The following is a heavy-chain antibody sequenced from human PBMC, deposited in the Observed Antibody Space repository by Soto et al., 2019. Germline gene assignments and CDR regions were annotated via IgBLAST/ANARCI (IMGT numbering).Heavy chain of an antibody. Sequence: QITLKESGPTRVKPTQTLALTCTFSGFSLTTSGVGVGWIRKTPGKALEWLAVIYWDDDKRYNPSLKNRLTINKDTSKTPVVLIMADMDPVDTATYFCAHRGYMYGNWDHGYFDYWGQGTLVTVSS. D-gene: IGHD5-18*01. J-gene: IGHJ4*02. CDR2: IYWDDDK. CDR1: GFSLTTSGVG. CDR3: AHRGYMYGNWDHGYFDY. V-gene: IGHV2-5*02.